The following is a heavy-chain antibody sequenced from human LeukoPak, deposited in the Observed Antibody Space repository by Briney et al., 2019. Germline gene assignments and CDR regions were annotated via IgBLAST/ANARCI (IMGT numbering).Heavy chain of an antibody. CDR3: VRDDVYYYDSSGYPH. D-gene: IGHD3-22*01. V-gene: IGHV3-64D*06. Sequence: GGSPRLSCSASGFTFTIYTMHWVRQAPGKGLEYVSAISSNGGTTYYADSVKGRFFISRDNSKNTLFLQLSSLRPEDTAVYYCVRDDVYYYDSSGYPHWGQGTLVTVSS. J-gene: IGHJ1*01. CDR1: GFTFTIYT. CDR2: ISSNGGTT.